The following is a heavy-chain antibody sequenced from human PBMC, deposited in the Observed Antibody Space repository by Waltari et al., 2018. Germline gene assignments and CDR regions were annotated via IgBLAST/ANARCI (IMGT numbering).Heavy chain of an antibody. Sequence: QVQLQESGPGLVKPSQTLSLTCTVSGGSISSGSYYWSWIRQPAGKGLEWIGYIYTSGSTNYNPSLKSRVTISVDTSKNQFSLKLSSVTAADTAVYYCARDSGYSGYNVYWGQGTLVTVSS. J-gene: IGHJ4*02. CDR3: ARDSGYSGYNVY. V-gene: IGHV4-61*09. D-gene: IGHD5-12*01. CDR1: GGSISSGSYY. CDR2: IYTSGST.